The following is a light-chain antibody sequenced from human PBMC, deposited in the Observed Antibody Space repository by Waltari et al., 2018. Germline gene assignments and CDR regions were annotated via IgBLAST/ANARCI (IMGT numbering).Light chain of an antibody. V-gene: IGKV1-8*01. J-gene: IGKJ1*01. Sequence: AIRMTQSPSSFSASTGDRVTITCRASQGIISYLAWYQQKPGKAPKLLIYAAYTLQSGVPSRFSGSGSGTDFTLTISCLQSEDFATYYCQQYYSYPRTFGQGTKVEIK. CDR1: QGIISY. CDR2: AAY. CDR3: QQYYSYPRT.